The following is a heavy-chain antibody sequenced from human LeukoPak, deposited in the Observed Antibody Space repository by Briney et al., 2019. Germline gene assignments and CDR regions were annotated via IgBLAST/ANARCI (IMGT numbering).Heavy chain of an antibody. CDR2: IYSGGST. J-gene: IGHJ6*02. V-gene: IGHV3-66*01. CDR1: RFTVSSNY. CDR3: ARVPLNYCSGGSCSDHYGMDV. Sequence: GGSLRLSCAASRFTVSSNYMSWVRQAPGKGLEWVSVIYSGGSTYYADSVKGRFTISRDNSKSTLYLQMNSLRAEDTAVYYCARVPLNYCSGGSCSDHYGMDVWGQGTTVTVSS. D-gene: IGHD2-15*01.